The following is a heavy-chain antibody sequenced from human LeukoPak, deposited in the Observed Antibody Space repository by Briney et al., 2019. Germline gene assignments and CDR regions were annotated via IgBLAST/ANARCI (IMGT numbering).Heavy chain of an antibody. V-gene: IGHV3-23*01. Sequence: GGSLRLSCAASGFTFSSYAMSWVRQAPGKGLEWVSAIGFSGNKYYAESVRGRFTISRDTLENTLYLQMNSLRAEDTAIYYCATDTGTADYWGQGTLVTISS. CDR1: GFTFSSYA. D-gene: IGHD1-1*01. CDR2: IGFSGNK. CDR3: ATDTGTADY. J-gene: IGHJ4*02.